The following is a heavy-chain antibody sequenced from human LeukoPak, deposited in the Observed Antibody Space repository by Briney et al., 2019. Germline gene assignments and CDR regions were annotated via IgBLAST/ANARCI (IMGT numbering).Heavy chain of an antibody. Sequence: KSSETLSLTCTVSGASISSYYWSWIRQPPGKGLEWIGYIYYSGSTNYNPSLKSRVTISVDTSKNQFSLKLSSVTAADTAVYYCARDRSYYSSGSYGGVFDYWGQGTLVTVSS. CDR1: GASISSYY. V-gene: IGHV4-59*01. CDR2: IYYSGST. J-gene: IGHJ4*02. D-gene: IGHD3-10*01. CDR3: ARDRSYYSSGSYGGVFDY.